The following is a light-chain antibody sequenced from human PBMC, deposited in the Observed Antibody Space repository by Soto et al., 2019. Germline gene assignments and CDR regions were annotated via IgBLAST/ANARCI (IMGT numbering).Light chain of an antibody. J-gene: IGLJ2*01. CDR1: SSNIGNNA. V-gene: IGLV1-44*01. CDR3: AAWDDSLHGLV. Sequence: QSVLTQPPSASGTPGQRVTISCSGSSSNIGNNAVNWYQQFPGTAPKLLIYSNNQRPSGVPDLFSGSKSGTSASLAISGLQSEDETDYYCAAWDDSLHGLVFGGGTQLTVL. CDR2: SNN.